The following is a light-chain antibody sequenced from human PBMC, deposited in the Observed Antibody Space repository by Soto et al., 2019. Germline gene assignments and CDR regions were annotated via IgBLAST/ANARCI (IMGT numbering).Light chain of an antibody. CDR3: QQYGSSPRT. J-gene: IGKJ2*01. CDR2: GAS. Sequence: EIVLTQSPGTLSLSPGERATLSCRASQSVSSNYLAWYQQTPGQAPRLLIYGASSSATGIPDRFSGSGSGTDFTLTISRLEPEDFAVYYCQQYGSSPRTFGQGTKLEIK. CDR1: QSVSSNY. V-gene: IGKV3-20*01.